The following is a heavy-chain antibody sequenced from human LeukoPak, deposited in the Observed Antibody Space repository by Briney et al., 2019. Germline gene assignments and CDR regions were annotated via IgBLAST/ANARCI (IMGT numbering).Heavy chain of an antibody. CDR2: IYSGGST. CDR1: GFTVSSNY. D-gene: IGHD6-13*01. Sequence: GGSLRLSCAASGFTVSSNYMSWVRQAPGKGLEWVSVIYSGGSTYYADSVKGRFTISRDNSKNTLYLQMNSLRAEDTAVYYCARDGTNEQQLDGYYFDYWGQGTLVTVSS. J-gene: IGHJ4*02. V-gene: IGHV3-66*01. CDR3: ARDGTNEQQLDGYYFDY.